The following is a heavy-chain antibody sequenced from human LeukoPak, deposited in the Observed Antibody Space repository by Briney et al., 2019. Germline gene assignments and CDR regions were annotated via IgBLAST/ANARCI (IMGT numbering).Heavy chain of an antibody. Sequence: SETLSLTCTVSGGSISSYYWSWIRQPPGKGLEWIGYIYYSGSTNYNPSLKSRVTISVDTSKNQFSLKLSSVTAADTAVYYCASQYRSSWSYMHVWGKGTTVTVSS. CDR1: GGSISSYY. V-gene: IGHV4-59*01. D-gene: IGHD6-13*01. CDR2: IYYSGST. J-gene: IGHJ6*03. CDR3: ASQYRSSWSYMHV.